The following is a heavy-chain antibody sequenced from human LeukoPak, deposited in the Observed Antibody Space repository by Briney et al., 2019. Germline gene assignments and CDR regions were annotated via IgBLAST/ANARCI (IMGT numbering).Heavy chain of an antibody. J-gene: IGHJ4*02. V-gene: IGHV3-11*01. CDR3: AKRAQTAMVSYFDY. CDR2: ISSSGSTI. CDR1: GFTFSDYY. D-gene: IGHD5-18*01. Sequence: GGSLRLSCAASGFTFSDYYMSWIRQAPGKGLEWVSYISSSGSTIYYADSVKGRFTISRDNSKNTLYLQMNSLRAEDTAVYYCAKRAQTAMVSYFDYWGQGTLVTVSS.